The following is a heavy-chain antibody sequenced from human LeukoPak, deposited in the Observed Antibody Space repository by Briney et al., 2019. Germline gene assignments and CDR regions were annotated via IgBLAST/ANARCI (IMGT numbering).Heavy chain of an antibody. V-gene: IGHV3-23*01. J-gene: IGHJ6*03. Sequence: GGSLRLSCAASGFTFSSYAMTWVRQAPGRGLEWVSTVSGSAGRTDYADSVKGRFTISRDNLKNTLYLQMNGLRAEDTAVYYCAKNRGHCVDGVCHNYYYMDVWGKGTTVTVSS. CDR1: GFTFSSYA. CDR3: AKNRGHCVDGVCHNYYYMDV. CDR2: VSGSAGRT. D-gene: IGHD2-8*02.